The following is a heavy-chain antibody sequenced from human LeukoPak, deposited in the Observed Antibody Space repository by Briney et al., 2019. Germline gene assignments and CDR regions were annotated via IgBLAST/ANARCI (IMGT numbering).Heavy chain of an antibody. V-gene: IGHV1-2*02. J-gene: IGHJ5*02. D-gene: IGHD3-10*01. CDR2: INPNSGGT. CDR3: ARDAQHYYGSGSYPHNWFDP. Sequence: ASVKVSCKASGYTFTGYYMHWVRQAPGQGLEWMGWINPNSGGTNYAQKFQGRVTMTRDTSISTAYMELSRLRSDDTAVYYCARDAQHYYGSGSYPHNWFDPWGQRTLVTVSS. CDR1: GYTFTGYY.